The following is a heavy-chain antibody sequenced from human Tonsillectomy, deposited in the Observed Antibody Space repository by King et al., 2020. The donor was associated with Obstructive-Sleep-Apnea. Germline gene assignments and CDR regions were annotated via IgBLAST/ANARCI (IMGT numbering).Heavy chain of an antibody. J-gene: IGHJ6*02. CDR2: IWYDGSNK. CDR1: GFTFSSYG. D-gene: IGHD2-15*01. Sequence: VQLVESGGGVAQPGRSLRLSCAASGFTFSSYGIHWVRQAPGKGLEWVAFIWYDGSNKYYADSVKGRFTISRDNSKNTLYLQMNSLRAEDTAVYYCSKGVVVAPRRFYYGMDVWGQGTTVTVSS. CDR3: SKGVVVAPRRFYYGMDV. V-gene: IGHV3-33*06.